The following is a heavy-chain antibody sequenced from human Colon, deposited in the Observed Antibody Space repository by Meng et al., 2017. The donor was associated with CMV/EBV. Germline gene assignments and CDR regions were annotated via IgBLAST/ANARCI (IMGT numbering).Heavy chain of an antibody. Sequence: QWQLRVSGPGLLRPPETRASTCSVSGAPISNFFWRWIRQAAGMRLEWIGRIQSDGNTYYNPSLKSRVTVSQDTSKNQISLGLRSVTAADTAVYYCATGSGDFDHWGQGTLVTVSS. D-gene: IGHD1-26*01. CDR1: GAPISNFF. CDR3: ATGSGDFDH. J-gene: IGHJ4*02. V-gene: IGHV4-4*07. CDR2: IQSDGNT.